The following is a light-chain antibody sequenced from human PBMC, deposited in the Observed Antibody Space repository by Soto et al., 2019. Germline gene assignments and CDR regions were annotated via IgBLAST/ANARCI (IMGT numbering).Light chain of an antibody. V-gene: IGKV1-12*01. CDR1: QDIRSW. J-gene: IGKJ5*01. Sequence: DIQMTQSPSSVSASVGDRVTITCRASQDIRSWLAWYQQKPGKAPKLLIYAASSLQSGVPSRFSGSGSGTEYTLTISSLQPEDFATYYCQQANSFPITFGQGTRLEIK. CDR2: AAS. CDR3: QQANSFPIT.